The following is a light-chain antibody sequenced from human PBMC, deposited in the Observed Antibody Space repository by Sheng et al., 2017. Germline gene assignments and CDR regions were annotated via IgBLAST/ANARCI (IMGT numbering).Light chain of an antibody. CDR3: QQYYRYPPLT. CDR2: GAS. Sequence: EIVLTQSPGTLSLSPGERATLSCRTSRSLSVNYLAWYQQKPGQAPRLLFYGASTGASDIPARFSGSGSGTDFTLTISRLQSEDFATYYCQQYYRYPPLTFGGGTRVEIK. V-gene: IGKV3-20*01. J-gene: IGKJ4*01. CDR1: RSLSVNY.